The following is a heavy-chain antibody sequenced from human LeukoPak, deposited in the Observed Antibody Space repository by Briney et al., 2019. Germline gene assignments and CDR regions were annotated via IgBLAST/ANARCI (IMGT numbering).Heavy chain of an antibody. Sequence: GGSLRLSCAASGFTFSSYRMNWVRQAPGKGLEWVSYISSSSSTIYYADSVKGRFTISRDNAKNSLYLQMNSLRAEDTAVYYCAREGPGIADYFDYWGQGTLVTVSS. D-gene: IGHD6-13*01. J-gene: IGHJ4*02. V-gene: IGHV3-48*04. CDR1: GFTFSSYR. CDR3: AREGPGIADYFDY. CDR2: ISSSSSTI.